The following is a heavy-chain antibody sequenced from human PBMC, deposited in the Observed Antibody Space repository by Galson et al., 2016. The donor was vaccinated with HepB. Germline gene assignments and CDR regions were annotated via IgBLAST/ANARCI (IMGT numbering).Heavy chain of an antibody. Sequence: SVKVSCKASGVTFSSYGITWVRQAPGQGLEWMGGIIPVFGTANYAQKFQGRLTISADESTSTAYMELSGLRSEDTALYYCSIDRFVGITHDSFDIWGQGTLVTVSS. CDR2: IIPVFGTA. J-gene: IGHJ3*02. D-gene: IGHD1-26*01. CDR3: SIDRFVGITHDSFDI. CDR1: GVTFSSYG. V-gene: IGHV1-69*13.